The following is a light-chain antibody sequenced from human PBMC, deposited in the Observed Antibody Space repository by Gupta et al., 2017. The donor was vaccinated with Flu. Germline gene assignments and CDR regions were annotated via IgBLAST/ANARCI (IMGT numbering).Light chain of an antibody. J-gene: IGKJ3*01. CDR1: QSISSY. CDR2: AAS. CDR3: QQSDSTPFT. Sequence: DIPMTQSPSSLSASVGDRVTITCRASQSISSYLNWYQQKPGKAPKLLIYAASSLQSGVPSRFSGSGSGTDFTLTISSLQPEDFATYYFQQSDSTPFTFGQGTKVDIK. V-gene: IGKV1-39*01.